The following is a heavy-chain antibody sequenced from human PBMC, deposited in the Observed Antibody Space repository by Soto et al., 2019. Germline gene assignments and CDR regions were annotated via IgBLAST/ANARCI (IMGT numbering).Heavy chain of an antibody. V-gene: IGHV3-21*01. J-gene: IGHJ4*02. CDR1: GFTFSSYS. D-gene: IGHD3-3*01. CDR3: ARDLSYYDFWSGYSDY. Sequence: GGSLRLSCAASGFTFSSYSMNWVRQAPGKGLEWVSSISSSSSYIYYADSVKGRFTISRDNAKNSLYLQMNSLRAEDTAVYYCARDLSYYDFWSGYSDYWGQGTLVTVSS. CDR2: ISSSSSYI.